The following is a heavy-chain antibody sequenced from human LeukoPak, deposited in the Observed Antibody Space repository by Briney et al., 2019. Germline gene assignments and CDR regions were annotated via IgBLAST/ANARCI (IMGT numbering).Heavy chain of an antibody. D-gene: IGHD3-16*01. CDR1: GFTFSSYG. Sequence: GGSLRLSCAASGFTFSSYGMHWVRQAPGKGLEWVAVIWYDGSNKYYADSVKGRFTISRDNSKNTLYLQMNSLRAGGTAVYYCARDERVDYGDYFDYWGQGTLVTVSS. CDR2: IWYDGSNK. CDR3: ARDERVDYGDYFDY. J-gene: IGHJ4*02. V-gene: IGHV3-33*08.